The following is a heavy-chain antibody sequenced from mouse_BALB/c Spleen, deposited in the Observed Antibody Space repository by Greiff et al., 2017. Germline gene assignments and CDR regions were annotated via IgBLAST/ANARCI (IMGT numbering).Heavy chain of an antibody. Sequence: EVKLMESGPGLVKPSQSLSLTCTVTGYSITSDYAWNWIRQFPGNKLEWMGYISYSGSTSYNPSLKSRISITRDTSKNQFFLQLNSVTTEDTATYYCARSIYDGYYGWFAYWGQGTLVTVSA. J-gene: IGHJ3*01. D-gene: IGHD2-3*01. CDR1: GYSITSDYA. CDR3: ARSIYDGYYGWFAY. CDR2: ISYSGST. V-gene: IGHV3-2*02.